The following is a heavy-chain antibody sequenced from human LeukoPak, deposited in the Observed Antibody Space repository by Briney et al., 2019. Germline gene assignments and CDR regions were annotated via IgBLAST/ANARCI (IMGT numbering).Heavy chain of an antibody. CDR1: GFTFSSYA. Sequence: GGSLRLSCSASGFTFSSYAMHWVRQAPGKGLEWVAVISYDGSNKYYADSVKGRFTISRDNSKNTLYLQMNSLRAEDTAVYYCARAKYAPVYTGDRPYETDYWGQGTLVTVSS. CDR3: ARAKYAPVYTGDRPYETDY. CDR2: ISYDGSNK. V-gene: IGHV3-30-3*01. J-gene: IGHJ4*02. D-gene: IGHD7-27*01.